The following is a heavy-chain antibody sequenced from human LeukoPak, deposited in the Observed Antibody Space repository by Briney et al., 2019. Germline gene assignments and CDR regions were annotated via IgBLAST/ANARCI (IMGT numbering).Heavy chain of an antibody. V-gene: IGHV1-18*01. CDR3: ARARPGLDDSSGYWYFDL. CDR2: ISAYNGNT. D-gene: IGHD3-22*01. Sequence: ASVKVSCKASGYTFTSYGISWVRQAPGQGLEWMGWISAYNGNTNYAQKLQGRVTMTTDTSTSTAYMELRSLRSDDTAVYYCARARPGLDDSSGYWYFDLWGRGTLVTVSS. J-gene: IGHJ2*01. CDR1: GYTFTSYG.